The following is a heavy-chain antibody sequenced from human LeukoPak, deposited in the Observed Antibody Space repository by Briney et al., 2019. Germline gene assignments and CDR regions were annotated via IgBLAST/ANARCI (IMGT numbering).Heavy chain of an antibody. CDR2: ISPSGDRT. D-gene: IGHD1-26*01. CDR1: GNTFTSDY. J-gene: IGHJ6*02. CDR3: ARPGRVPLGILSGIHPSRGERFSYHAMDV. Sequence: EASVKVSCKASGNTFTSDYIHWVRQAAGQGLEWMGVISPSGDRTTYAQKFQGRVTLIRDTSTSTVNMELSSLRSEDTATYYCARPGRVPLGILSGIHPSRGERFSYHAMDVWGQGTTVTVSS. V-gene: IGHV1-46*01.